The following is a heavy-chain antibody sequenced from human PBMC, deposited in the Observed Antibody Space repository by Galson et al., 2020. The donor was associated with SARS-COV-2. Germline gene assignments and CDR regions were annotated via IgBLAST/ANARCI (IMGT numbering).Heavy chain of an antibody. CDR2: IYYDGYT. Sequence: SLTCSVSGASTSSYYWSWIRQPPGKGLEWIGYIYYDGYTNYNPSLKSRVTISIDTSRNQFSLKVSSVTAADTAVYYCAKFLGDRVDSWGQGTLVNVSS. J-gene: IGHJ4*02. D-gene: IGHD2-21*02. CDR1: GASTSSYY. V-gene: IGHV4-59*08. CDR3: AKFLGDRVDS.